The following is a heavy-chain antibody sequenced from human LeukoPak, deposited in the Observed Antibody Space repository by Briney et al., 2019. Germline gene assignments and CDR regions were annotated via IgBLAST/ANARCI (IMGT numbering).Heavy chain of an antibody. V-gene: IGHV4-39*01. D-gene: IGHD2-2*01. J-gene: IGHJ6*02. Sequence: PSETLSLTCTVSGGSISSSNYYWDWIRQPPGKGLERIANIHYSGTTYYNPSLKSRVTISVDTSKNQVSLKLSSVTAADTAVYYCARSDCSSSTCNYFYGMDVWGQGTTVTVSS. CDR2: IHYSGTT. CDR3: ARSDCSSSTCNYFYGMDV. CDR1: GGSISSSNYY.